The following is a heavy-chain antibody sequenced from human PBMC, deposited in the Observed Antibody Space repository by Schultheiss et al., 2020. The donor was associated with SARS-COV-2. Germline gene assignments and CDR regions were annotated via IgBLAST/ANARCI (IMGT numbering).Heavy chain of an antibody. CDR3: ARDLEQLDPAKFYYGLDV. CDR1: GFTFSSYS. Sequence: GGSLRLSCAASGFTFSSYSMNWVRQAPGKGLEWVSSISSTRGYINYADSVKGRFTISRDYAKNSLFLQMNSLRVEDTAVYYCARDLEQLDPAKFYYGLDVWGQGTTVTVSS. CDR2: ISSTRGYI. J-gene: IGHJ6*02. D-gene: IGHD6-6*01. V-gene: IGHV3-21*01.